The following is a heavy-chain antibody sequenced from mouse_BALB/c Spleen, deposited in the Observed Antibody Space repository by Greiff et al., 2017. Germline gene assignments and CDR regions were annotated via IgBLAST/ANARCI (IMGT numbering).Heavy chain of an antibody. J-gene: IGHJ4*01. CDR3: ARWGAGAMDY. CDR1: GFDFSRYW. V-gene: IGHV4-2*02. Sequence: EVQLQESGGGLVQPGGSLNLSCAASGFDFSRYWMSWARQAPGKGQEWIGEINPGSSTINYTPSLKDKFIISRDNAKNTLYLQMSKVRSEDTALYYCARWGAGAMDYWGQGTSVTVSS. CDR2: INPGSSTI.